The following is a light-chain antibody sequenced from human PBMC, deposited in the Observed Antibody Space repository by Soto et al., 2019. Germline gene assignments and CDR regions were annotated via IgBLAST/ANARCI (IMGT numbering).Light chain of an antibody. V-gene: IGKV3D-20*01. CDR3: QQYGSSPS. CDR1: QSVVGGF. Sequence: DIVLKQSPATLSVSPVDRVTLSCGASQSVVGGFFAWYQQKPGLAPRLIIYDTSVRASGVPDRISGSGSGTHFTLTISRLEPEDFAVYYCQQYGSSPSFGQGTKVDIK. J-gene: IGKJ1*01. CDR2: DTS.